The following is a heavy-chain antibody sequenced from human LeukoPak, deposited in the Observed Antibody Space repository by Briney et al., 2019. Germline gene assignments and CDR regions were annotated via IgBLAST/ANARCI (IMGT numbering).Heavy chain of an antibody. Sequence: PSETLSPTCAVYGGSFSGYYWSWIRQPPGKGLEWIGEINHSGSTNYNPSLKSRVTISVDTSKNQFSLKLSSVTAADTAVYYCARGRYPNDYGDYWGFRYYYYMDVWGKGTTVTVSS. CDR1: GGSFSGYY. J-gene: IGHJ6*03. D-gene: IGHD4-17*01. CDR2: INHSGST. V-gene: IGHV4-34*01. CDR3: ARGRYPNDYGDYWGFRYYYYMDV.